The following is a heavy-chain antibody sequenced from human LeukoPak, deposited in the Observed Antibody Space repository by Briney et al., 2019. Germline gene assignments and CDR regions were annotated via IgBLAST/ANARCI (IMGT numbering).Heavy chain of an antibody. J-gene: IGHJ6*02. V-gene: IGHV3-9*01. CDR2: ISWNSGSI. CDR1: GFTFDDYA. Sequence: PGGSLRLSCAASGFTFDDYAMHWVRRAPGKGLEWVSGISWNSGSIGYADSVKGRFTISRDNAKNSLYLQMNSLRAEDTALYYCAKGVVELYYYYGMDVWGQGTTVTVSS. CDR3: AKGVVELYYYYGMDV. D-gene: IGHD2-21*01.